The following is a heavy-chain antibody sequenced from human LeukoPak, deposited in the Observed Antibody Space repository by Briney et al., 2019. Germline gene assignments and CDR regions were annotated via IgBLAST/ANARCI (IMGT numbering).Heavy chain of an antibody. J-gene: IGHJ4*02. CDR2: IYTSGST. CDR1: GGSISSYY. V-gene: IGHV4-4*09. Sequence: PETLSLTCTVSGGSISSYYWSWIRQPPGKGLEWIGYIYTSGSTNYNPSLKSRVTISVDTSKNQFSLKLSSVTAADTAVYYCARHSRHYYDSSGYPHYFDYWGQGTLVTVSS. D-gene: IGHD3-22*01. CDR3: ARHSRHYYDSSGYPHYFDY.